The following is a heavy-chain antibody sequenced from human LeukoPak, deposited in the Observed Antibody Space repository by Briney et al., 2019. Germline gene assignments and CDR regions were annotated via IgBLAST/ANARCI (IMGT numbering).Heavy chain of an antibody. Sequence: SETLSLTCTVSGGSISSYYWSWIRQPPGKGLEWIGYIYYSGSTNYNPSLKRRVTISVDTSKNQFSLKLSSVTAADTAVYYCARGGLEGGGASYWGQGTLVTVSS. J-gene: IGHJ4*02. V-gene: IGHV4-59*01. CDR1: GGSISSYY. CDR3: ARGGLEGGGASY. CDR2: IYYSGST. D-gene: IGHD2-21*01.